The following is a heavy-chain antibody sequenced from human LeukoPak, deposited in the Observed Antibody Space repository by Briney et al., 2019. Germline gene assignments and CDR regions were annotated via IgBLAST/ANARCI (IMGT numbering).Heavy chain of an antibody. Sequence: GGSLRLSCAASGFTFSSYAMSWVRQAPGKGLEWVSATSGSGGSTYYADSVKGRFTISRDNSKNTLYLQMNSLRAEDTAVYHCAKDPPRRLGELSFGFDYWGQGTLVTVSS. J-gene: IGHJ4*02. V-gene: IGHV3-23*01. CDR2: TSGSGGST. CDR1: GFTFSSYA. D-gene: IGHD3-16*02. CDR3: AKDPPRRLGELSFGFDY.